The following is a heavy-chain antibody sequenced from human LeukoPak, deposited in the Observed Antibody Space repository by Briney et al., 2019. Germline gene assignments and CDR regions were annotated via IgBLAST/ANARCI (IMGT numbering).Heavy chain of an antibody. D-gene: IGHD2-8*01. V-gene: IGHV3-30*02. CDR1: GFTFSSYG. J-gene: IGHJ6*03. CDR3: AKDRCSNGIGCYYYYMDV. Sequence: GGSLRLSCAASGFTFSSYGMHWVRQAPGKGLEWVAYIQFDGSNEQYADSVKGRFIISRDSSKNILYLQMNSLRAEDTAVYYCAKDRCSNGIGCYYYYMDVWGKGTTVTISS. CDR2: IQFDGSNE.